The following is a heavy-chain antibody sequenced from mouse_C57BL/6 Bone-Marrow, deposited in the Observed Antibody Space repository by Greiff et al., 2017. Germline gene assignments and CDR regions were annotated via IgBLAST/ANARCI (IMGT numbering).Heavy chain of an antibody. CDR2: IYPRDGST. CDR1: GYTFTSYG. V-gene: IGHV1-85*01. D-gene: IGHD1-1*01. J-gene: IGHJ1*03. Sequence: QVQLQQSGPELVKPGASVKLSCKASGYTFTSYGINWVKQRPGQGLEWIGWIYPRDGSTKYNEKFKGKATLTVDTSSSTAYLELHSLTSVDSAVYFCARLEFDGSSGYWYFDVWGTGTTVTVSS. CDR3: ARLEFDGSSGYWYFDV.